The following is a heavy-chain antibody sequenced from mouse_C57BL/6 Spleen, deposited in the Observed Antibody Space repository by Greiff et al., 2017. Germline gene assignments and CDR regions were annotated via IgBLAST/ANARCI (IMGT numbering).Heavy chain of an antibody. CDR3: ARLYYGNYDYAMDY. CDR2: ISYDGSN. CDR1: GYSITSGYY. Sequence: EVKLEESGPGLVKPSQSLSLTCSVTGYSITSGYYWNWIRQFPGNKLEWMGYISYDGSNNYNPSLKNRISITRDTSKNQFFLKLNSVTTEDTATYYCARLYYGNYDYAMDYWSQGTSVTVSS. V-gene: IGHV3-6*01. D-gene: IGHD2-1*01. J-gene: IGHJ4*01.